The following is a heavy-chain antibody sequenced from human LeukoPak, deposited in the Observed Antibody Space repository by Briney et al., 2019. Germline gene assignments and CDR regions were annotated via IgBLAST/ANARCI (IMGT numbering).Heavy chain of an antibody. CDR1: GYSISSGYY. D-gene: IGHD3-10*01. Sequence: SETLSLTCAVSGYSISSGYYWGWIRQPPGKGLEWIGSIYYSGSTYYNPSLMSRVTISVDTSKNQFSLKLNSVTAADTAVYYCARLSGSPWYWGQGTLVTVSS. CDR2: IYYSGST. V-gene: IGHV4-38-2*01. J-gene: IGHJ4*02. CDR3: ARLSGSPWY.